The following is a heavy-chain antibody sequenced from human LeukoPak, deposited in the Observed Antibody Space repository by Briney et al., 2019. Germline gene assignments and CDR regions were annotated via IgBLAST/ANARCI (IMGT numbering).Heavy chain of an antibody. CDR3: ARDRRITMMKGSSYDAFDI. CDR2: IYTSGST. J-gene: IGHJ3*02. CDR1: GGSISSSSYY. D-gene: IGHD3-22*01. Sequence: SETLSLTCTVSGGSISSSSYYWSWIRQPAGKGLEWIGRIYTSGSTNYNPSLKSRVTMSVDTSKNQFSLKLSSVTAADTAVYYCARDRRITMMKGSSYDAFDIWGQGTMVTVSS. V-gene: IGHV4-61*02.